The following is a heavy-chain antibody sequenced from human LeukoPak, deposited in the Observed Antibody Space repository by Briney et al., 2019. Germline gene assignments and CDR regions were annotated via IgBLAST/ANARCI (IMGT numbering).Heavy chain of an antibody. CDR2: ISSSGSTI. CDR1: GFTFSSYE. Sequence: QSGGSLRLSCAASGFTFSSYEMNWVRQAPGKGLEWVSYISSSGSTIYYADSVKGRFTISRDNAKNSLYLQMNSLRAEDTAVYYCATDVAVRLGEFPRGQGTLVTVSS. D-gene: IGHD3-16*01. V-gene: IGHV3-48*03. J-gene: IGHJ4*02. CDR3: ATDVAVRLGEFP.